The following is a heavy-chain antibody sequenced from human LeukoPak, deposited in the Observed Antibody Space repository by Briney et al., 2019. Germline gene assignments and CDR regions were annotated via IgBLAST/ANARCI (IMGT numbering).Heavy chain of an antibody. CDR1: GFTFSSYA. CDR2: ISYDGSNK. J-gene: IGHJ4*02. Sequence: GGSLRLSCAASGFTFSSYAMHWARQAPGKGLEWVAVISYDGSNKYYADSVKGRFTISRDNSKNTLYLQMNSLRAEDTAVYYCALPYGLSLFDYWGQGTLVTVSS. D-gene: IGHD3-3*01. CDR3: ALPYGLSLFDY. V-gene: IGHV3-30-3*01.